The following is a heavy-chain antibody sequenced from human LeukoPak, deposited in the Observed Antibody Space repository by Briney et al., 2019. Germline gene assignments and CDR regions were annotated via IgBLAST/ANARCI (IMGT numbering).Heavy chain of an antibody. D-gene: IGHD2-2*01. J-gene: IGHJ4*02. V-gene: IGHV3-23*01. CDR1: GFTFNSYA. CDR2: ISGSGNRI. Sequence: PGGSLRLSCAASGFTFNSYAMSWVRQAPGKGVEWVSAISGSGNRIYYADSVKGRFTISRDNSKNTLYLQMNSLRVEDTAVYYCAKXGDIVVVPAATLDYWGQGTLVTVSS. CDR3: AKXGDIVVVPAATLDY.